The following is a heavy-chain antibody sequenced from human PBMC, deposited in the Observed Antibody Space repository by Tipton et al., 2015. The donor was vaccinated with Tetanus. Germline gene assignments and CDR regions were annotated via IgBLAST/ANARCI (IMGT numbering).Heavy chain of an antibody. D-gene: IGHD6-19*01. Sequence: SLRLSCAASGFTFSSYAMSWVRQAPGKGLEWVSAISGNGGSTYYADSVKGRFTISRDNSKNMLYLQMDSLRGEDMAVYYCARDRDGGWFFDSWGHGTLVSVSS. CDR2: ISGNGGST. CDR3: ARDRDGGWFFDS. J-gene: IGHJ4*01. CDR1: GFTFSSYA. V-gene: IGHV3-23*01.